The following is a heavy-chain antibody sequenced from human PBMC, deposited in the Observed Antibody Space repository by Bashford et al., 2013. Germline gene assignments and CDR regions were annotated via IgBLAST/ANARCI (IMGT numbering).Heavy chain of an antibody. V-gene: IGHV3-11*05. CDR2: TSSSNGKT. Sequence: GSLRLSCAASGFTFSDYHITWMRQAPGKGLEWVSHTSSSNGKTEYADSVKGRFTVSRDNAKNSLFLQMNSLRDGDTAVYFCARDPRDGYAALDIWGQGTMVTVSS. CDR1: GFTFSDYH. CDR3: ARDPRDGYAALDI. J-gene: IGHJ3*02. D-gene: IGHD5-24*01.